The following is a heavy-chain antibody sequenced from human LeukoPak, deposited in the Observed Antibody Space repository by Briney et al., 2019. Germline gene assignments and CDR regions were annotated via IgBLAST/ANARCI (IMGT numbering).Heavy chain of an antibody. J-gene: IGHJ5*02. CDR1: GYTFTSYD. CDR2: MNPNSGNT. V-gene: IGHV1-8*01. Sequence: ASVKVSCKASGYTFTSYDINWVRQATGQGLEWMEWMNPNSGNTGYAQKFQGRVTMTKNTSISTAYMELSSLRSGDTAVYYCARGFVVVPAVISWFDPWGQGTLVTVSS. CDR3: ARGFVVVPAVISWFDP. D-gene: IGHD2-2*01.